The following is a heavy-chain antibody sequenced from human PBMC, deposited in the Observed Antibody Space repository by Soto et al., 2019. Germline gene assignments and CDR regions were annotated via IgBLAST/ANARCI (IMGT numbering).Heavy chain of an antibody. CDR2: IKQDGSEK. J-gene: IGHJ4*02. D-gene: IGHD6-19*01. CDR1: GFTFSSYW. V-gene: IGHV3-7*01. Sequence: EVQLVESGGGLVQPGGSLRLSCAASGFTFSSYWMSWVRQAPGKGLEWVANIKQDGSEKYYVDSVKGRFTISRGNAKNSLYLQMNSVRAEDTAVYYCARAGGRAVAGPYFDYWGQGTLVTVSS. CDR3: ARAGGRAVAGPYFDY.